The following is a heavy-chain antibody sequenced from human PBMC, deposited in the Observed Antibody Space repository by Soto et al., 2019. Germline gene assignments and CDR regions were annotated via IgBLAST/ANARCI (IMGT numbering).Heavy chain of an antibody. V-gene: IGHV1-18*03. CDR3: ARCQGYCSGGCGY. D-gene: IGHD2-15*01. CDR1: GYTFTSYG. CDR2: IGAYNGNT. Sequence: QVPLVQSGAEVKKPGASVKVSCKASGYTFTSYGISWVRQAPGQGLEWMGGIGAYNGNTNYAQKLQGRVTMTTDTDTGKADMERVSLRYAAVDVCDCARCQGYCSGGCGYWGQGTLVTVSS. J-gene: IGHJ4*02.